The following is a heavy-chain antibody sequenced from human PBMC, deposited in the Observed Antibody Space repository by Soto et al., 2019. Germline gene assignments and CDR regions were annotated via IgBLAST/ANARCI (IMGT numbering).Heavy chain of an antibody. J-gene: IGHJ4*02. D-gene: IGHD3-22*01. Sequence: GGSLRLSCAASGFTFSTYSMNWVRQAPGKGLEWVSFISSSSSFTYYADSVKGRFTISRDNAKNSLYLQMNSLRAEDTAVYYCARLTSGSAYYFDYWGQGTLVTVS. CDR3: ARLTSGSAYYFDY. CDR2: ISSSSSFT. V-gene: IGHV3-21*01. CDR1: GFTFSTYS.